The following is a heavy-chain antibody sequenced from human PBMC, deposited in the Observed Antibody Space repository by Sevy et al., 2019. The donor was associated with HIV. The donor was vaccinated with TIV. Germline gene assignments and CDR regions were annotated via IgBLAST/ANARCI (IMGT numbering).Heavy chain of an antibody. CDR3: AKDDRWQCNNTNCYLLDK. Sequence: GGSLRLSCAASGFTFSSYAMNWVRQAPGKGLEWVSVISGTDNSTYYADSVKGRFTISRDNSSSTLYLQMNNLRAEDTAIYYCAKDDRWQCNNTNCYLLDKWGQGTLVTVSS. V-gene: IGHV3-23*01. D-gene: IGHD2-2*01. CDR2: ISGTDNST. CDR1: GFTFSSYA. J-gene: IGHJ4*02.